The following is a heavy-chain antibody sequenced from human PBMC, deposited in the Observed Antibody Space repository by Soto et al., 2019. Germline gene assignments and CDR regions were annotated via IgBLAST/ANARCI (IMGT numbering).Heavy chain of an antibody. Sequence: QVQLVQSGAEVKKPGASVKVSCKASGYTFTSYYMHWVRQAPGQGLEWMGIINPSGGSTSYAQKFQGRVTMTRYTSTSTVYMELSSLRSEDTAVYYCARGSIVVVTAMGYFDYWGQGTLVTVSS. V-gene: IGHV1-46*03. CDR2: INPSGGST. CDR1: GYTFTSYY. D-gene: IGHD2-21*02. CDR3: ARGSIVVVTAMGYFDY. J-gene: IGHJ4*02.